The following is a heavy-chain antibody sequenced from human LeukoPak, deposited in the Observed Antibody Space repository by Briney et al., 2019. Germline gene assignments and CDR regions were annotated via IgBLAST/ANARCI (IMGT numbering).Heavy chain of an antibody. D-gene: IGHD2-2*01. V-gene: IGHV1-69*13. CDR3: ARVGPRYCSSTSCQKGYFDL. CDR2: IIPIFGTA. J-gene: IGHJ2*01. CDR1: GYIFTSYG. Sequence: GASVKVSCKASGYIFTSYGINWVRQAPGQGLEWMGGIIPIFGTANYAQKFQGRVTITADESTSTAYMELSSLRSEDTAVYYCARVGPRYCSSTSCQKGYFDLWGRGTLVTVSS.